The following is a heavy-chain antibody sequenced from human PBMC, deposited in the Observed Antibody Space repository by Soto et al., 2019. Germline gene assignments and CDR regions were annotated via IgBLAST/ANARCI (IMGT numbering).Heavy chain of an antibody. D-gene: IGHD3-10*01. CDR1: GFTFNTYN. CDR2: ISSSSKTI. V-gene: IGHV3-48*02. J-gene: IGHJ6*01. CDR3: AVFETSGPLDV. Sequence: GGSLRLSCAASGFTFNTYNMNWVRQAPGKGLEWVSFISSSSKTIYYADPVNGRFTISRDNAKKSLYLRMNSLRDEDRAVYYCAVFETSGPLDVWGEGVTGTVTS.